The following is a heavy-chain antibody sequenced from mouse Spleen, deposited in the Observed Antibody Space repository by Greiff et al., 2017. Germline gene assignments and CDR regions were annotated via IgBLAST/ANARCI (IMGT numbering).Heavy chain of an antibody. J-gene: IGHJ4*01. Sequence: EVQLQQSGPVLVKPGASVKMSCKASGYTFTDYYMNWVKQSHGKSLEWIGVINPYNGGTSYNQKFKGKATLTVDKSSSTAYMELNSLTSEDSAVYYCARGSSYAYAMDYWGQGTSVTVSS. CDR2: INPYNGGT. D-gene: IGHD1-1*01. CDR1: GYTFTDYY. CDR3: ARGSSYAYAMDY. V-gene: IGHV1-19*01.